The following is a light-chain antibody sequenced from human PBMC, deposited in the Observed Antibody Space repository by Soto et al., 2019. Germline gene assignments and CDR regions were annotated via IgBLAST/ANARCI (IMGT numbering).Light chain of an antibody. CDR1: QSLNSGY. CDR2: GAS. J-gene: IGKJ2*01. CDR3: QQYGSAPYT. Sequence: IVVTQSPGTLSLSPGEGASVSCRASQSLNSGYLAWYQQKPGQAPRLLIYGASSRATGIPDRFSGSRSGTNCTLTISRLEPEDFEVYFCQQYGSAPYTFGQGTKLEIK. V-gene: IGKV3-20*01.